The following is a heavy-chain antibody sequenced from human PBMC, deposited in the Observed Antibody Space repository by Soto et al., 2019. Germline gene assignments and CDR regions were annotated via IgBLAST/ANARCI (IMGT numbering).Heavy chain of an antibody. J-gene: IGHJ6*02. V-gene: IGHV1-18*01. CDR1: GNTFTSYG. Sequence: VQLVQSGAEVKKPGASAKVSCKASGNTFTSYGISWVRQAPGQGLEWMGWISAYNGNTNYAQKLQGRVTMTTDTSTSTAYMELRSLRSDDTAVYYCARVITGTTFYYYYGMDVWGQGTTVTVSS. CDR2: ISAYNGNT. CDR3: ARVITGTTFYYYYGMDV. D-gene: IGHD1-7*01.